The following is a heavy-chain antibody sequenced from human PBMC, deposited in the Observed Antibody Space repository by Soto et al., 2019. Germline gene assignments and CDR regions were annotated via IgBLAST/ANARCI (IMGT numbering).Heavy chain of an antibody. D-gene: IGHD3-3*01. CDR2: IYYSGST. CDR3: ARASEWLSQFDP. Sequence: ETLSLTCTVSGGSISSYYWSWIRQPPGKGLEWIGYIYYSGSTNYNSSLKSRVTISVDTSKNQFSLKLSSVTAADTAVYYCARASEWLSQFDPWGQGTLVTVSS. CDR1: GGSISSYY. J-gene: IGHJ5*02. V-gene: IGHV4-59*01.